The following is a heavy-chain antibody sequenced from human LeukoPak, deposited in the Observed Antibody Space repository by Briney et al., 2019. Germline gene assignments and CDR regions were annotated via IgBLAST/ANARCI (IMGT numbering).Heavy chain of an antibody. CDR1: GFTFSSYA. D-gene: IGHD6-19*01. CDR3: ARDHSSGWLFDY. J-gene: IGHJ4*02. V-gene: IGHV3-23*01. CDR2: ISGSGGST. Sequence: GGSLRLSCAASGFTFSSYAMSWVRQAPGKGLEWVSAISGSGGSTYYADSVKGRFTISRDNSKNTLYLQMNSLRAEDTAVYYCARDHSSGWLFDYWGQGTLVTVSS.